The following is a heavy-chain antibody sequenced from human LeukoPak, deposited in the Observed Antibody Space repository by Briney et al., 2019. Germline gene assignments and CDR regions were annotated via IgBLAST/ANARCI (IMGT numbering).Heavy chain of an antibody. CDR1: GYTFTGYY. V-gene: IGHV1-2*02. CDR3: ARDQGITTGGLSNFDY. Sequence: ASVKVSCKASGYTFTGYYMHWVRQAPGQGLEWVGWINPNSGGTNYAQKFQGRVIMTRETSISTGYMEVSRLRSDDTAVYYCARDQGITTGGLSNFDYWGQGTLVTVSS. J-gene: IGHJ4*02. CDR2: INPNSGGT. D-gene: IGHD6-13*01.